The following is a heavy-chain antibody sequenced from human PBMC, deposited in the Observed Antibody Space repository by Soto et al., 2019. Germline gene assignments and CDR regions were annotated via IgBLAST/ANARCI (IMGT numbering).Heavy chain of an antibody. Sequence: GGSLRLSCAASGFTFSSYGMHWVRQAPGKGLEWVAVIWYDGSNKYYADSVKGRFTISRDNSKNTLYLQMNSLRAEDTAVYYCARAPRRGTMVRYPWGKDGMDVWGQGTTVTVSS. CDR1: GFTFSSYG. J-gene: IGHJ6*02. CDR3: ARAPRRGTMVRYPWGKDGMDV. V-gene: IGHV3-33*01. D-gene: IGHD3-10*01. CDR2: IWYDGSNK.